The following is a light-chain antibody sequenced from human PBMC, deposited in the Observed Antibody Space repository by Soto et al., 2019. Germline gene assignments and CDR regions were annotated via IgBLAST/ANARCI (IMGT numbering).Light chain of an antibody. Sequence: DIQMTQSPSTLSASVGDRVTITCRASQSISSYLNWYQQKPGKAPKLLIYAASSLQSGVPSTFSGSGSGTDFALTISSLQPEDFATYYCQQSYGTPLTFGQGTKGDIK. CDR3: QQSYGTPLT. J-gene: IGKJ1*01. CDR1: QSISSY. CDR2: AAS. V-gene: IGKV1-39*01.